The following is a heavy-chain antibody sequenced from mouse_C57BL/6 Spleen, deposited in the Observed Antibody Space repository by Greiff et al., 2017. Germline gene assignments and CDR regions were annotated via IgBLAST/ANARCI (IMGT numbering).Heavy chain of an antibody. CDR3: ARGGTTVLWGFDG. CDR1: GYTFTDYY. J-gene: IGHJ1*03. Sequence: EVQLQQSGPELVKPGASVKISCKASGYTFTDYYMNWVKQSHGKSLEWIGDINPNNGGTSYNQKFKGKATLTVDKSSITAYMELRSLTSADAAVDYGARGGTTVLWGFDGWGTGTTFTVSP. D-gene: IGHD1-1*01. V-gene: IGHV1-26*01. CDR2: INPNNGGT.